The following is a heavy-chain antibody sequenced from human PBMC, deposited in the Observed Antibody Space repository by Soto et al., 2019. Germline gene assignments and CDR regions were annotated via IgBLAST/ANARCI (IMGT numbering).Heavy chain of an antibody. CDR2: ISYDGNNK. D-gene: IGHD2-15*01. V-gene: IGHV3-30-3*01. J-gene: IGHJ6*02. Sequence: QVQLVESGGGVVQPGRSLRLSCAASGFILSTYAMYWVRQAPGKGLEWVAVISYDGNNKYYADSVKGRFTISRDNYKNTLYLQMNSLRAEDKAVYYCARAGCDGGSCYTLVGLRYGMDVWGQGTTVTVSS. CDR1: GFILSTYA. CDR3: ARAGCDGGSCYTLVGLRYGMDV.